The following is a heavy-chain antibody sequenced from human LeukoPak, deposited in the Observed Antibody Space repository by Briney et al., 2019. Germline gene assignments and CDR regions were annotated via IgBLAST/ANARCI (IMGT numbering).Heavy chain of an antibody. Sequence: PGRSLRLSCAASGFTFSSYAMHWVRQAPGKGLEWVAVISYDGSNKYYADSVKGRFTISSDNSKNTQYLQMNSLRAEDTAVYYCARVGDYGSGSIYFDYWGQGTLVTVSS. V-gene: IGHV3-30-3*01. CDR2: ISYDGSNK. CDR1: GFTFSSYA. D-gene: IGHD3-10*01. CDR3: ARVGDYGSGSIYFDY. J-gene: IGHJ4*02.